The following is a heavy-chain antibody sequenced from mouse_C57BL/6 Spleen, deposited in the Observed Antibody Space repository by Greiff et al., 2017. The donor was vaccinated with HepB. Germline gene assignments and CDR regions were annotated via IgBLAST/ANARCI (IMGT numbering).Heavy chain of an antibody. CDR3: ARVGEYGGFAY. Sequence: EVKLLESGPGMVKPSQSLSLTCTVTGYSITSGYDWHWIRHFPGNKLEWMGYISYSGSTNYNPSLKSRISITHDTSKNHFFLKLNSVTTEDTATYYCARVGEYGGFAYWGQGTLVTVSA. CDR1: GYSITSGYD. V-gene: IGHV3-1*01. CDR2: ISYSGST. J-gene: IGHJ3*01. D-gene: IGHD5-1*01.